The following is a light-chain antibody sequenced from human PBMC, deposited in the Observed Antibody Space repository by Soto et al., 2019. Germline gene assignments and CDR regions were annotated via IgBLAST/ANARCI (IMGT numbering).Light chain of an antibody. CDR2: GAS. CDR1: QDISNH. CDR3: QKYSSAPFT. J-gene: IGKJ3*01. Sequence: DIQMTQSPSSLSASVGDRVTIPCRASQDISNHLAWYQQKPGKLPNLLIFGASTLQSGVPSRFSGSGSGTDFTLTISSLQPEDVATYYCQKYSSAPFTFGPGTKVDIK. V-gene: IGKV1-27*01.